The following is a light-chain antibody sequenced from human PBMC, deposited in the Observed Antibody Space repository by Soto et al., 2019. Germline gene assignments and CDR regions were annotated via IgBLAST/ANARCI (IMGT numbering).Light chain of an antibody. V-gene: IGLV2-14*01. CDR3: SSYTTTSTRV. CDR2: EVS. CDR1: SSDVCRYNY. J-gene: IGLJ3*02. Sequence: QSALTQPASVSGSPGQSITISCTGTSSDVCRYNYVSWYQQHPGKAPKLMIYEVSNRPSGVSNRFSGSKSGNTASLTISGLQAEDEADYYCSSYTTTSTRVFGGGTKLTVL.